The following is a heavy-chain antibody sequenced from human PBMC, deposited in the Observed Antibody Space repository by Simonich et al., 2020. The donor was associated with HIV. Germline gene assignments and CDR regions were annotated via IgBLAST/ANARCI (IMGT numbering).Heavy chain of an antibody. J-gene: IGHJ6*03. D-gene: IGHD3-22*01. Sequence: EVQLVESGGGLVQPGGSLRLSCVASGFTFSRYWMSWVRQAPGKGLEWVANIKLDGSDKYYVDSVKGRFTISRDNAKNSLYLKMNSLRAEDTAVYYCARQPYYYDSGGYYDYHYYMDVWGKGTTVTVSS. CDR3: ARQPYYYDSGGYYDYHYYMDV. V-gene: IGHV3-7*01. CDR2: IKLDGSDK. CDR1: GFTFSRYW.